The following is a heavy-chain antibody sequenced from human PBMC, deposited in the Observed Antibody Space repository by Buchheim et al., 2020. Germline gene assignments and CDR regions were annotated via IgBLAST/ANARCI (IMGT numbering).Heavy chain of an antibody. Sequence: EVQLLESGGGLVQPGGSLRLSCAASGFTFSSYAMSWVRQAPGKGLEWVSAISGSGGSTYYADSVKGRFTISRDNSKNTLYLQMNSLRAEDTAVYYCARLARDCTNGVCYPYYYYYGMDVWGQGTT. CDR1: GFTFSSYA. D-gene: IGHD2-8*01. V-gene: IGHV3-23*01. CDR3: ARLARDCTNGVCYPYYYYYGMDV. J-gene: IGHJ6*02. CDR2: ISGSGGST.